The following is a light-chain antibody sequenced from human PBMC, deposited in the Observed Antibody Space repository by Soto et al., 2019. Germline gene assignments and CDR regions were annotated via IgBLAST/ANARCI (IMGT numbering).Light chain of an antibody. CDR3: QQYDNLPFT. CDR1: QDISNY. J-gene: IGKJ4*01. CDR2: DAS. V-gene: IGKV1-33*01. Sequence: DIQMTQSPSSLSASVGDRVTITCQASQDISNYLNWYQQKPGKAPKLLIYDASNLETKXXXRFSGSGSGTDFTFTISRLQPEDIATYYCQQYDNLPFTFGGGTKVDIK.